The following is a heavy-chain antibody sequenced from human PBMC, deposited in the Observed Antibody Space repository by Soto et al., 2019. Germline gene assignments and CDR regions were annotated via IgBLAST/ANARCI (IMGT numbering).Heavy chain of an antibody. CDR2: LSSSGGGT. D-gene: IGHD3-3*01. Sequence: GGSLRLSCAASGFTFSNHAMSWVRQAPGKGLEWVSGLSSSGGGTYYADSVKGRFTISRDNSKNTLYLQMNSLRAEDAAFYYCARIRSGYFKGFDFWGLGTLVTVSS. CDR1: GFTFSNHA. J-gene: IGHJ4*02. V-gene: IGHV3-23*01. CDR3: ARIRSGYFKGFDF.